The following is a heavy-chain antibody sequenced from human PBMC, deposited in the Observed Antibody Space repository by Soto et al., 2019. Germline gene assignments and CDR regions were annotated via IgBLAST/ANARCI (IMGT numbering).Heavy chain of an antibody. CDR1: SGSFSGYY. CDR3: ARAVATINRYFDL. CDR2: INHSGST. J-gene: IGHJ2*01. D-gene: IGHD5-12*01. V-gene: IGHV4-34*01. Sequence: QVQLQQWGAGLLKPSETLSLTCAVYSGSFSGYYWSWFRQPPGKGLEWIGEINHSGSTNYNPSLKSRVTISVDTSKNQFSLKLSSVTAADTAVYYCARAVATINRYFDLWGRRTLVTVSS.